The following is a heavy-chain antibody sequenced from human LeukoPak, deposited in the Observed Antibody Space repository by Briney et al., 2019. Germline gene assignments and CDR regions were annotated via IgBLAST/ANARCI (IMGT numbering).Heavy chain of an antibody. J-gene: IGHJ4*02. Sequence: SETLSLTCAVYGGSFSGYYWSWIRQPPGKGLEWIGEINHSGSTNYNPSLKSRVTITVDTSKNQFSLKLSSVTAADTAVYYCARSDYGDYAVFFDYWGQGTLVTVSS. CDR1: GGSFSGYY. D-gene: IGHD4-17*01. CDR2: INHSGST. CDR3: ARSDYGDYAVFFDY. V-gene: IGHV4-34*01.